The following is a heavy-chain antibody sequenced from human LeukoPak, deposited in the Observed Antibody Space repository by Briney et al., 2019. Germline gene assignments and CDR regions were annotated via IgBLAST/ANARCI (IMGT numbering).Heavy chain of an antibody. CDR3: ARDLSMSYSVDY. CDR1: GFTFSSHA. D-gene: IGHD2-21*01. V-gene: IGHV3-30*04. J-gene: IGHJ4*02. CDR2: ISWDGNVK. Sequence: GGSLRLSCAASGFTFSSHAMHWVRQAPGKGLEWLAFISWDGNVKYCADSVEGRFTISRDSPKNTLFLQMNSLRAGDTAVYYCARDLSMSYSVDYWGQGTLVTVS.